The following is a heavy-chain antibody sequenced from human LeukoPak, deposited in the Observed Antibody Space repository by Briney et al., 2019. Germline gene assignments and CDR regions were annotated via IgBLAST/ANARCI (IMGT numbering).Heavy chain of an antibody. CDR1: GFTFSTYA. V-gene: IGHV3-23*01. Sequence: PGGSLRFSWAASGFTFSTYAMSWVRQAAGKGLEWVSAISGSTGRTYYADSVKGRFTISRDNSKNTLYLQMNNLRAEDTAVYYCAPRVVGSAPFDYWGQGTLVTVSS. J-gene: IGHJ4*02. D-gene: IGHD2-15*01. CDR2: ISGSTGRT. CDR3: APRVVGSAPFDY.